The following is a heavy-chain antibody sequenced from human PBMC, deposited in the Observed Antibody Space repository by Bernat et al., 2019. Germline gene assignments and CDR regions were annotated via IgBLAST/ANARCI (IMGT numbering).Heavy chain of an antibody. CDR2: INHSGST. CDR3: ARGRGQDRARRCTGGVCYTGSSSRYLNP. D-gene: IGHD2-8*02. CDR1: GGSFSGYC. V-gene: IGHV4-34*01. J-gene: IGHJ5*02. Sequence: QVQLQQWGAGLLKPSETLSLTCAVYGGSFSGYCWSWIRQPPGKGLEWIGEINHSGSTNYNPSLKSRVTISVDTSKNQFSLKLSSVTAADTAVYYCARGRGQDRARRCTGGVCYTGSSSRYLNPWGQGTLVTVSS.